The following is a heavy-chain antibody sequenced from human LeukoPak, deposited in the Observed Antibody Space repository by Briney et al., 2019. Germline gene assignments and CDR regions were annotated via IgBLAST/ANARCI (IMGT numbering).Heavy chain of an antibody. Sequence: GGYLRLSCAASGFTVSSNYMSWVRQAPGKGLVGVSVIYSGGSTYYADSVKGRFTISRDNSKNTLYLQMNSLRAEATAVYYCARERWGRGYFDYWGQGTLVTVSS. V-gene: IGHV3-66*02. CDR2: IYSGGST. CDR1: GFTVSSNY. J-gene: IGHJ4*02. D-gene: IGHD2-21*02. CDR3: ARERWGRGYFDY.